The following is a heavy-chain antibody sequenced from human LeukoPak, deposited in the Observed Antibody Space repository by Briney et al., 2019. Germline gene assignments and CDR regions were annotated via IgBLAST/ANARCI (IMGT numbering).Heavy chain of an antibody. D-gene: IGHD5-24*01. J-gene: IGHJ4*02. CDR3: AKSGYNRFDY. CDR2: ITGSGGST. Sequence: GGSLRLSCAASGFTFNIYGMNWVRQAPGKGLEWVSGITGSGGSTYYADSVKGRFTISRDNSKNTLYLQMNSLRAEDTAVYFCAKSGYNRFDYWGQGTLVTVSS. CDR1: GFTFNIYG. V-gene: IGHV3-23*01.